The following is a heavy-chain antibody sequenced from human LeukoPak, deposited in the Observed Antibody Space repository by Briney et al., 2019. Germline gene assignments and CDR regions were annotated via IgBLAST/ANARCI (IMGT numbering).Heavy chain of an antibody. CDR1: GFTFSTFT. Sequence: GGSLRLSCAASGFTFSTFTMHWVRQAPGKGLEYVSGITDNGGTRNYANSVKGRFTISRDNSKNTLYFQMGSLRPDDMAVYYCAIQISGYVYWGQGTLVTVSS. D-gene: IGHD5-12*01. J-gene: IGHJ4*02. V-gene: IGHV3-64*01. CDR3: AIQISGYVY. CDR2: ITDNGGTR.